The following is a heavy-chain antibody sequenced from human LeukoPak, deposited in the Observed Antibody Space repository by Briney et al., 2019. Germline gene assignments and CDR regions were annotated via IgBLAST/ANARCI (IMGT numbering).Heavy chain of an antibody. Sequence: SETLSLTCTVSGGSISTYYWSWIRQPPGEGLEWIGYIYYSGNSNYNPSLKSRVTISVDTSKNQFSLKLSSVTAADTAVYYCAGLGASGNGYLSWFDPWGQGTLVTVSS. D-gene: IGHD3-22*01. CDR3: AGLGASGNGYLSWFDP. V-gene: IGHV4-59*01. J-gene: IGHJ5*02. CDR2: IYYSGNS. CDR1: GGSISTYY.